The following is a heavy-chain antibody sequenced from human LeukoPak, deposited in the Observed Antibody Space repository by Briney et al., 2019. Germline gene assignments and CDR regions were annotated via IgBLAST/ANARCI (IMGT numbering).Heavy chain of an antibody. J-gene: IGHJ6*02. CDR2: ISSSSTTI. CDR1: GFIFSSHS. Sequence: PPGGSLRLSCAASGFIFSSHSMNWVRQAPGKGLEWVSYISSSSTTIYYADSVKGRFTISRDNSKNTLYLQMSSLRAEDTAVYYCVKDLTDIVVVPVWGQGTTVTVSS. CDR3: VKDLTDIVVVPV. D-gene: IGHD2-2*01. V-gene: IGHV3-48*01.